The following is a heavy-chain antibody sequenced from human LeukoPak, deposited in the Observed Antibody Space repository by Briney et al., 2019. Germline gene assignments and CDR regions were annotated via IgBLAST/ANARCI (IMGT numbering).Heavy chain of an antibody. V-gene: IGHV3-30*04. CDR3: AKLPGICSGGSCYSYYYYGMDV. J-gene: IGHJ6*02. D-gene: IGHD2-15*01. Sequence: PGGSLRLSCAASGFTFSSYAMHWVRQAPGKGLEWVAVISYDGSNKYYADSVKGRFTISRDNSKNTLYLQMNSLRAEDTAVYYCAKLPGICSGGSCYSYYYYGMDVWGQGATVTVSS. CDR1: GFTFSSYA. CDR2: ISYDGSNK.